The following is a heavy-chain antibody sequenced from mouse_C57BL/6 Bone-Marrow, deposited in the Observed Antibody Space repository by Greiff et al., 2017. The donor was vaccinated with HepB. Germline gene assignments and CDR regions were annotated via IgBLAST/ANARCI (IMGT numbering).Heavy chain of an antibody. Sequence: VQLVESGAELARPGASVKLSCKASGYTFTSYGISWVKQRTGQGLEWIGEIYPRSGNTYYNEKFKGKATLTADKSTSTAYMELRSLTSEDSAVYFCERESNYETYWGQGTLVTVSA. V-gene: IGHV1-81*01. CDR2: IYPRSGNT. CDR1: GYTFTSYG. CDR3: ERESNYETY. J-gene: IGHJ3*01. D-gene: IGHD2-5*01.